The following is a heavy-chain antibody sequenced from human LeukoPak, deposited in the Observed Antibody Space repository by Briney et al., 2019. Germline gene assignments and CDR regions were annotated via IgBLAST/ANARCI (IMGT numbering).Heavy chain of an antibody. V-gene: IGHV1-8*01. D-gene: IGHD2-15*01. CDR1: GYTFTSYD. CDR2: TNPNSGNT. J-gene: IGHJ5*02. CDR3: ARGNYCSGGSCYNWFDP. Sequence: ASVTVSCKASGYTFTSYDINWVRQATGQGLEWMGWTNPNSGNTGYAQKFQGRVTMTRNTSISTAYMELSSLRSEDTAVYYCARGNYCSGGSCYNWFDPWGQGTLVTVSS.